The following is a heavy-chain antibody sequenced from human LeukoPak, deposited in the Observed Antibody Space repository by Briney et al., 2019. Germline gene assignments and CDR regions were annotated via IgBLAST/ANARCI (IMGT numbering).Heavy chain of an antibody. V-gene: IGHV3-23*01. CDR3: AKDTRKTYYYDSSGYYYFDY. CDR2: ISGSGGST. CDR1: GFTFSSYA. J-gene: IGHJ4*02. Sequence: GGSLRLSCAASGFTFSSYAMSWVRQAPGKGLEWVSAISGSGGSTYYADSVKGRFTISRDNSKNTLHLQMNSLRAEDTAVYYCAKDTRKTYYYDSSGYYYFDYWGQGTLVTVSS. D-gene: IGHD3-22*01.